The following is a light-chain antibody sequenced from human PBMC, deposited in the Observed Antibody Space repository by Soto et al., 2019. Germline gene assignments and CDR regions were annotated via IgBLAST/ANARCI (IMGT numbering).Light chain of an antibody. J-gene: IGKJ4*01. CDR2: GAS. V-gene: IGKV3-15*01. CDR3: QQYNNWPWLT. CDR1: QSVINN. Sequence: EVVLTQSPGTLSVSPGEGATLSCRASQSVINNLAWYQQKPGQAPTLLIYGASTRATDVPDRFSGSGSGTEFTLTISSLQSEESAVYYCQQYNNWPWLTFGGGTKVEIK.